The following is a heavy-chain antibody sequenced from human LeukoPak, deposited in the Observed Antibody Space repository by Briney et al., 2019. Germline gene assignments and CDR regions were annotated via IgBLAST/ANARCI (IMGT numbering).Heavy chain of an antibody. D-gene: IGHD2-8*01. Sequence: PGGSLRLSCAASGFTFSSYEMNWVRQAPGKGLEWVSYISSSGSTIYYADSVKGRFTISRDNAKNSLYLQMNSLRAEDTAVYYCARDALSFQCNFDYWGQGTLVTVSS. V-gene: IGHV3-48*03. CDR3: ARDALSFQCNFDY. J-gene: IGHJ4*02. CDR1: GFTFSSYE. CDR2: ISSSGSTI.